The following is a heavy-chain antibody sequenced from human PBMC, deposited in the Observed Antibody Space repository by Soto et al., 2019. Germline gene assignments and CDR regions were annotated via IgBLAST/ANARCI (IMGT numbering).Heavy chain of an antibody. J-gene: IGHJ3*02. V-gene: IGHV1-46*02. Sequence: QVQLVQSGAEVKKPGASVTVACKASGYSFNSYYMHWVRQAPGQGPEWMGVINPSGASTSYAQKFQGRVTMTRDTSTSTVYMELSSLRSEDTALYYCASDYNAYQRQHVFDIWGQGTLVTVSS. CDR3: ASDYNAYQRQHVFDI. CDR2: INPSGAST. D-gene: IGHD3-10*01. CDR1: GYSFNSYY.